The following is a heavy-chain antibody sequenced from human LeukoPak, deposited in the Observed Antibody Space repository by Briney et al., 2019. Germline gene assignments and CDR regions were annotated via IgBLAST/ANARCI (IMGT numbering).Heavy chain of an antibody. CDR2: ISGSGGST. V-gene: IGHV3-23*01. CDR1: GFTFSSYA. Sequence: SGGSLRLSCAASGFTFSSYAMSWVRQAPGKGLEWVSAISGSGGSTYYADSVKGRFTISRDNAKNSLYLQMNSLRAEDTAVYYCARGVNYYDSSGYYYFDYWGQGTLVTVSS. J-gene: IGHJ4*02. CDR3: ARGVNYYDSSGYYYFDY. D-gene: IGHD3-22*01.